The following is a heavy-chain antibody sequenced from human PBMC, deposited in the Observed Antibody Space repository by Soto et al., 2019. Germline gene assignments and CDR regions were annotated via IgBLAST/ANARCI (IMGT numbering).Heavy chain of an antibody. J-gene: IGHJ4*02. CDR2: ISGSGGST. CDR3: AKEGIAARGTFDY. V-gene: IGHV3-23*01. Sequence: GGALRPSCAASGFNFNSYAKNWVGQAPGKGLEWVSAISGSGGSTYYADSVKGRFTISRDNSKNTLYLQMNSLRAEDTAVCYCAKEGIAARGTFDYWGQGTLVTVSS. CDR1: GFNFNSYA. D-gene: IGHD6-6*01.